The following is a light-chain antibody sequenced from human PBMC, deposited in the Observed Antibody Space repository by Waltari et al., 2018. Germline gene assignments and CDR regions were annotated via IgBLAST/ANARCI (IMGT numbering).Light chain of an antibody. J-gene: IGKJ1*01. Sequence: EIVMTQSPATLSVSLGERATLSCRASQSVSSTLACYQQRPGQAPRLLIYGASTRAHGVPARFSGSGSGTEFTLTISSLQSEDFAIYYCQQYYNWLWTFGQGTKVEIK. CDR1: QSVSST. CDR3: QQYYNWLWT. CDR2: GAS. V-gene: IGKV3-15*01.